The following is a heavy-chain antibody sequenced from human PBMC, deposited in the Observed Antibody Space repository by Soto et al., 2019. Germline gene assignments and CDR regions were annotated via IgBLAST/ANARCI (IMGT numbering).Heavy chain of an antibody. J-gene: IGHJ4*02. Sequence: GESLKISCAASGFTFSSYSMNWVRQAPGKGLEWVSSISSSSSYIYYADSVKGRFTISRDNAKNSLYLQMNSLRAEDTAVYYCATRYTGGGIDYWGQGTLVTVSS. CDR3: ATRYTGGGIDY. CDR1: GFTFSSYS. D-gene: IGHD1-26*01. V-gene: IGHV3-21*01. CDR2: ISSSSSYI.